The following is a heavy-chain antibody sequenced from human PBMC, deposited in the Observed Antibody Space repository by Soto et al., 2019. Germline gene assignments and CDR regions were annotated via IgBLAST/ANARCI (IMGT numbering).Heavy chain of an antibody. CDR3: ARVGGYCSSTSCYTDYYYDYGMDV. V-gene: IGHV3-30*03. CDR2: ISYDGSNK. Sequence: QVQLVESGGGVVQPGRSLRLSCAASGFTFSSYGMHWVRQAPGKGLEWVAVISYDGSNKYYADSVKGRFTISRDNAKNSLYLQMNSLRAEDTAVYYCARVGGYCSSTSCYTDYYYDYGMDVWGQWTTLTVSS. D-gene: IGHD2-2*02. J-gene: IGHJ6*02. CDR1: GFTFSSYG.